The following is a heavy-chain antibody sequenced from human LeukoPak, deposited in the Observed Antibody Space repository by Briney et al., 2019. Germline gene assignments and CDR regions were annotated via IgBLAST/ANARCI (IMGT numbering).Heavy chain of an antibody. CDR2: IHHSGNI. J-gene: IGHJ4*02. V-gene: IGHV4-39*07. Sequence: SETLSLTCTVSGESISSNRYYWTWIRQPPGKGLEWIGNIHHSGNIYYSPSLKSRVSISVDTSKNQFSLKLSSVTAADTAVYYCASALYWGQGTLVTVSS. CDR1: GESISSNRYY. CDR3: ASALY.